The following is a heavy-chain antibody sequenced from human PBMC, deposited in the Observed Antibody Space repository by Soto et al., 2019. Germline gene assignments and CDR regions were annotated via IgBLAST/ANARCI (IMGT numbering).Heavy chain of an antibody. CDR3: ARDLGIVGASSPFDY. CDR1: GFTLSSYW. V-gene: IGHV3-7*01. D-gene: IGHD1-26*01. J-gene: IGHJ4*02. CDR2: IKQDGSEK. Sequence: GGSLRLSCAASGFTLSSYWMSWVRQAPGKGLEWVANIKQDGSEKYYVDSVKGRFTISRDNAKNSLYLQMNSLRAGDTAVYYCARDLGIVGASSPFDYWGQGTLVTVSS.